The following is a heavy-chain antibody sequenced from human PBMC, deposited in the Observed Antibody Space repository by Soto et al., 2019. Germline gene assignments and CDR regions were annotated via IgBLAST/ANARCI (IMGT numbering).Heavy chain of an antibody. D-gene: IGHD2-15*01. J-gene: IGHJ5*02. V-gene: IGHV4-34*01. CDR3: ARRRLLQFNWFDP. CDR1: GGSFSGYY. Sequence: SETLSLTCAVYGGSFSGYYWSWIRQPPGKGLEWIGEINHSGSTNYNPSLKSRVTISVDTSKNQFSLKLSSVTAADTAVYYCARRRLLQFNWFDPWGQGTLVTVSS. CDR2: INHSGST.